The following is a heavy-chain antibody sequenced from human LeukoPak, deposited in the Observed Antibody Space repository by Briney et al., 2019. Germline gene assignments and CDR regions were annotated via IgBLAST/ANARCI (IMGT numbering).Heavy chain of an antibody. D-gene: IGHD3-10*01. CDR1: GYTFTSYD. CDR2: MNPNSGNT. Sequence: ASVKVSCKASGYTFTSYDINWVRQATGQGLEWMGWMNPNSGNTGYAQKFQGRVTMTRDTSISTAYMELSRLRSDDTAVYYCARVRFGELLSDYWGQGTLVTVSS. V-gene: IGHV1-8*01. J-gene: IGHJ4*02. CDR3: ARVRFGELLSDY.